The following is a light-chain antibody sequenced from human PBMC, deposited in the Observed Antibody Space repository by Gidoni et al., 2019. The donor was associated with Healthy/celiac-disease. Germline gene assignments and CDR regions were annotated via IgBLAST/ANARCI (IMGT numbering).Light chain of an antibody. V-gene: IGKV1-39*01. Sequence: DIQMTQSPSSLSASVGDRVTITCRASQSISSYLNWYQQKPGKAPKLLIYAASSLQSWVPSRFSGSGSGTDFTLIISSLQPEDVSAYYCRQRYSTSCTFGHGTKVDIK. CDR1: QSISSY. CDR3: RQRYSTSCT. CDR2: AAS. J-gene: IGKJ1*01.